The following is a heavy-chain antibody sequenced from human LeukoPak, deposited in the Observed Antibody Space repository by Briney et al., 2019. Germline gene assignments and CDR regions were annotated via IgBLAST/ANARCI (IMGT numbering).Heavy chain of an antibody. CDR3: ARELGLSYGYYTSSSFDP. CDR2: ISGSGGST. D-gene: IGHD5-18*01. CDR1: GFTFSSYA. J-gene: IGHJ5*02. V-gene: IGHV3-23*01. Sequence: PGGSLRLSCAASGFTFSSYAMNWVRQAPGKGLEWVSGISGSGGSTYYADSVKGRFTISRDNSKNTLYLQMNSLRAEDTAVYYCARELGLSYGYYTSSSFDPWGQGTLVTVSS.